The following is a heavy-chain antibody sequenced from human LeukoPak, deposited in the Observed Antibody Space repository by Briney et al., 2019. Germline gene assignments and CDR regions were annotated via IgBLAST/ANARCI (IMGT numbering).Heavy chain of an antibody. Sequence: GGSLRLSCAAYGFTFSSYSMNWVRQAPGKGLEWVSSISSSSSYIYYADSVKGRFTISRDNAKNSLYLQTNSLRAEDTAVYYCAIWFGELFPDYWGQGTLVTVSS. J-gene: IGHJ4*02. CDR1: GFTFSSYS. CDR2: ISSSSSYI. V-gene: IGHV3-21*01. D-gene: IGHD3-10*01. CDR3: AIWFGELFPDY.